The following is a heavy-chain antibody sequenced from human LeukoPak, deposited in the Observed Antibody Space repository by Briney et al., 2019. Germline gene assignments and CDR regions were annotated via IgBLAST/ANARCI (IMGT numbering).Heavy chain of an antibody. J-gene: IGHJ4*02. Sequence: GGSLRLSCAASGFTFNNYWMNWARQAPGKGLEWVANIKPDGSGKYYADSVKDRFTISRDNAKDSLYLQMNSLRGDDTAVYYCARESFEYWGQGVLVTVSS. CDR1: GFTFNNYW. CDR3: ARESFEY. CDR2: IKPDGSGK. V-gene: IGHV3-7*04.